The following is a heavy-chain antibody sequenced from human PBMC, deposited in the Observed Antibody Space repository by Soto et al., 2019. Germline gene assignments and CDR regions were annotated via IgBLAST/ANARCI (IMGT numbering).Heavy chain of an antibody. CDR2: IYYSGST. CDR3: ARLPMGFRIIVTGGWFDP. CDR1: GGSISSSSYY. Sequence: QLQLQESGPGLVKSSETLSLTCTVSGGSISSSSYYWGWIRQPPGKGLEWIGSIYYSGSTYYNPSLKSRVTIFVDTSKNQFSLKLRSVTAADTAVYYCARLPMGFRIIVTGGWFDPWGQGTLVTVSS. J-gene: IGHJ5*02. V-gene: IGHV4-39*01. D-gene: IGHD3-16*02.